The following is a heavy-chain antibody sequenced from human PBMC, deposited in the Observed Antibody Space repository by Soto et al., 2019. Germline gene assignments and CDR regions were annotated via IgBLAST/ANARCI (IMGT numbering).Heavy chain of an antibody. V-gene: IGHV4-31*03. CDR1: GGSINSGGYC. D-gene: IGHD2-15*01. Sequence: QVQLQESGPGLVKPSQTQSLTCTVSGGSINSGGYCWSWIRQHPGKGLDWIGCISYGGSPSYNPSLKSRVTISGDTSKNQFTLKLTSVTAADTAVYYCSRGILLWGQGALITVSS. CDR2: ISYGGSP. J-gene: IGHJ4*02. CDR3: SRGILL.